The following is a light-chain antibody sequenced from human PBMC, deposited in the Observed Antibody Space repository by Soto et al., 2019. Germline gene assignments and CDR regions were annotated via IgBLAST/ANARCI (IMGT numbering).Light chain of an antibody. CDR2: DAS. J-gene: IGKJ5*01. Sequence: EVVLTQSPVTLSLSPGERATLSCRASQSFRGLLAWYQQKPGQAPRLLIYDASNRATGIPPRFSGSGSGTDFTLTISSLEPEDSAVYYCQQRHRWPITFGQGTRLEIK. CDR3: QQRHRWPIT. CDR1: QSFRGL. V-gene: IGKV3-11*01.